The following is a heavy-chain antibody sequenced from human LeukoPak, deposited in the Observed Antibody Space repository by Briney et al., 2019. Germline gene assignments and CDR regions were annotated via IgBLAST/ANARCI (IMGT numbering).Heavy chain of an antibody. V-gene: IGHV5-51*01. Sequence: GESLKISCKGSGYSFTTYWIGWVRQMPGKGLEWMGFINPGDSGTRYSPSFQGQVTISVDKSINTAYLQWRRLKASDTAMYYCARQSRDGSKTRGYYFDYWGQGTLVTVSS. J-gene: IGHJ4*02. CDR2: INPGDSGT. D-gene: IGHD3-10*01. CDR3: ARQSRDGSKTRGYYFDY. CDR1: GYSFTTYW.